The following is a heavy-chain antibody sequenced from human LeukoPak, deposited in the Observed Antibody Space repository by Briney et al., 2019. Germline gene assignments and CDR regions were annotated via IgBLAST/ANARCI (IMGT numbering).Heavy chain of an antibody. J-gene: IGHJ3*02. D-gene: IGHD5-18*01. CDR1: GGSFSGYD. CDR3: ARGPIQLWARGAFDI. CDR2: INHSGST. V-gene: IGHV4-34*01. Sequence: SETLSLTCAVYGGSFSGYDWSWIRQPPGKGLEWIGEINHSGSTNYNPSLKSRVTISVDTSKNQFSLKLSSVTAADTAVYYCARGPIQLWARGAFDIWGQGTMVTVSS.